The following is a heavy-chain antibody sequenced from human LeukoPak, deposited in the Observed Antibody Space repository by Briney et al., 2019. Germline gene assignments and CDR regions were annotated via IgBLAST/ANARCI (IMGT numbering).Heavy chain of an antibody. Sequence: PGGSLRLSCAASGFTFSSYWMHWVRLAPGKGLVWVSRIKSDGSTRYADSVKGRFTISRDNAKNTVSLQMNSLRAEDTGVYYCARAPSEIGGYYPEYFRHWGQGTLVTVPP. J-gene: IGHJ1*01. CDR2: IKSDGST. V-gene: IGHV3-74*01. CDR1: GFTFSSYW. CDR3: ARAPSEIGGYYPEYFRH. D-gene: IGHD3-22*01.